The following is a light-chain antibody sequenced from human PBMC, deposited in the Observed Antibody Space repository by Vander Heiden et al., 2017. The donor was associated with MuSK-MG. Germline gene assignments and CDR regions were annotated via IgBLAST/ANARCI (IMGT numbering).Light chain of an antibody. Sequence: TAMTQSPGTLSVSPGEGVTLSCRASQSISSSLAWYQQMPGQTPRLLVYDASSRASGVPARFRGSGSGTNFSLTINSLQSEDFAVYYCQQDKYFPLTFGGGTKVDFK. CDR1: QSISSS. CDR2: DAS. J-gene: IGKJ4*01. CDR3: QQDKYFPLT. V-gene: IGKV3-15*01.